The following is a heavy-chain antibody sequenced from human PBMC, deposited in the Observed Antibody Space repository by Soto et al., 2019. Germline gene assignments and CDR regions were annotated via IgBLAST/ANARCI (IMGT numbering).Heavy chain of an antibody. V-gene: IGHV1-18*01. CDR3: ARVVFYGDPGRLAFDI. CDR1: GYTFTSYG. J-gene: IGHJ3*02. CDR2: ISAYNGNT. D-gene: IGHD4-17*01. Sequence: GASVKVSCKASGYTFTSYGISWVRQAPGQGLEWMGWISAYNGNTNYAQKLQGRVTMTTDTSTSTAYMELRSLRSDDTAVYYCARVVFYGDPGRLAFDIWGQGTMVTVSS.